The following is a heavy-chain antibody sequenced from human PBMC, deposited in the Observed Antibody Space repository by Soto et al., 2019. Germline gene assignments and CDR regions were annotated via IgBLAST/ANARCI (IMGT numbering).Heavy chain of an antibody. J-gene: IGHJ4*02. Sequence: QVQLQESGPGLVKPSETLSLTCTVSGGSISSYYWSWIRQPPGKGLEWIAYIYYSGSTNYNPSLRXRVTISVGTSKNQFSLKLSSVTAADTAVYYCARRYGPGFDYWGQGTLVTVSS. V-gene: IGHV4-59*08. CDR1: GGSISSYY. D-gene: IGHD4-17*01. CDR3: ARRYGPGFDY. CDR2: IYYSGST.